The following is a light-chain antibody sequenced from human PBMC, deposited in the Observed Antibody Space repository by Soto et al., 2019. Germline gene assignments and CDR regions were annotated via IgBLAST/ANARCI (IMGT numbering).Light chain of an antibody. CDR2: GAS. Sequence: RVVRRDPGTVSVSRGERATLCSRASQSVSSNLAWYQQKPGQAPRLLSYGASTRATGIPARFSGSGSGTEFTLTTSSLQSEDFEVYYCQQYNNWPQTFGQGTKVDI. J-gene: IGKJ1*01. V-gene: IGKV3-15*01. CDR1: QSVSSN. CDR3: QQYNNWPQT.